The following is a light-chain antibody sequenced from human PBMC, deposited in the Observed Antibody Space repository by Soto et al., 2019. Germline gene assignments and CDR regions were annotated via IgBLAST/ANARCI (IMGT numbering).Light chain of an antibody. CDR3: QQYNDYSWT. J-gene: IGKJ1*01. V-gene: IGKV1-5*03. Sequence: IHRTHSPSTLSASLGDIVSMNFGASQSISAWLAWYQQKPGKAPRLLIYKASTLEIGVPSRFSGSGSGTEFTLTISSLQPDDVAIYYCQQYNDYSWTFGQGTKVDIK. CDR1: QSISAW. CDR2: KAS.